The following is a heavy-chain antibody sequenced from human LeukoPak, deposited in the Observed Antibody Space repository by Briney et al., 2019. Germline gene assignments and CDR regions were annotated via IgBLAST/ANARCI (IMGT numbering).Heavy chain of an antibody. CDR3: AKMPRSTLGAFDY. CDR1: GFTFSSYE. J-gene: IGHJ4*02. Sequence: PGGSLRLSCAASGFTFSSYEMNWVRQAPGKGLEWVSYISSSGSTIYYADSVKGRFTISRDNSKNTLYLQMNSLRAEDTAVYYCAKMPRSTLGAFDYWGQGTLVAVSS. CDR2: ISSSGSTI. D-gene: IGHD2-15*01. V-gene: IGHV3-48*03.